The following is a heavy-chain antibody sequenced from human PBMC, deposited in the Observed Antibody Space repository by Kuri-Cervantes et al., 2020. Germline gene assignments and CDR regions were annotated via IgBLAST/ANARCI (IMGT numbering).Heavy chain of an antibody. Sequence: GESLKISCAASGFTFSSYSMNWVRQAPGKGLEWVSAISGSGGSTYYADSVKGRFTISRDNSKNTLYLQMNSLRAEDTAVYYCARSRPSSCFDYWGQGTLVTVSS. CDR1: GFTFSSYS. J-gene: IGHJ4*02. V-gene: IGHV3-23*01. D-gene: IGHD6-13*01. CDR2: ISGSGGST. CDR3: ARSRPSSCFDY.